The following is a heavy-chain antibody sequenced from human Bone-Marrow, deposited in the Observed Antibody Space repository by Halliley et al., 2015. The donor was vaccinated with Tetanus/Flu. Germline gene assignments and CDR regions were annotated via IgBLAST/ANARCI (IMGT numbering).Heavy chain of an antibody. Sequence: SLRLSCAASGFTFSAYDMNWVRQAPGKGLEWVSPISFSSNYVYYADSVKGRFTISRDNAKNSLDLQMNSLRAEDTAVYYCSRDGCSGGICYLRSSYGMDVWGQGTTVTVSS. CDR1: GFTFSAYD. J-gene: IGHJ6*02. V-gene: IGHV3-21*06. CDR3: SRDGCSGGICYLRSSYGMDV. D-gene: IGHD2-15*01. CDR2: ISFSSNYV.